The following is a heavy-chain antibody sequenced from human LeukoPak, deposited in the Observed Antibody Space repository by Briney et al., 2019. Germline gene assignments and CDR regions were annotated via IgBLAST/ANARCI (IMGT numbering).Heavy chain of an antibody. CDR3: ARDHAPHYYDRSVFFVPDY. CDR2: ISAYNGNT. Sequence: ASVKVSCKASGYTFTSYGISWVRQAPGQGLEWMGWISAYNGNTNYAQKLQGRVTMTTDTSTSTAYMELRSLRSDDTAVYYCARDHAPHYYDRSVFFVPDYWGQGPLVTVS. CDR1: GYTFTSYG. V-gene: IGHV1-18*01. D-gene: IGHD3-22*01. J-gene: IGHJ4*02.